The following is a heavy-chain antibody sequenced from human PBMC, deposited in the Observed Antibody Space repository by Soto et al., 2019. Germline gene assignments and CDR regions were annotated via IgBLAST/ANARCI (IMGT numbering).Heavy chain of an antibody. CDR2: LYNTGSS. CDR3: ASGSSASAYLYS. Sequence: QVQLQESGPGLVKPSETLSLTCAVSGGSVNSGTYYWSWIRQPPGKGLEWIGYLYNTGSSDYNPSLNSRVTISVDTSKNHFSLILSSVTAADPAVYFCASGSSASAYLYSWGQGTLVTVSS. CDR1: GGSVNSGTYY. V-gene: IGHV4-61*03. J-gene: IGHJ4*02. D-gene: IGHD6-13*01.